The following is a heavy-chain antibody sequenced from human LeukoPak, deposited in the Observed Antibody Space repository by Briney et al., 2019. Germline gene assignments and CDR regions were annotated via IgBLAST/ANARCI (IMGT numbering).Heavy chain of an antibody. D-gene: IGHD1-14*01. CDR1: GFTFSRHW. V-gene: IGHV3-23*01. Sequence: PGGSLRLSCAASGFTFSRHWMSWVRQAPGKGLEWVSAISGSGGSTYYADSVKGRFTISRDNSKNTLYLQMNSPRAEDTAVYYCAKEGNRVPRLFDYWGQGTLVTVSS. CDR3: AKEGNRVPRLFDY. CDR2: ISGSGGST. J-gene: IGHJ4*02.